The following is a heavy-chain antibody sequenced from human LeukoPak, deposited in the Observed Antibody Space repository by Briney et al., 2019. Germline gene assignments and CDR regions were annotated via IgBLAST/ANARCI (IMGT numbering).Heavy chain of an antibody. Sequence: GGSLRLSCAASGFTFSSYSMNWVRQAPGKGLTWVSYISRSSSTIYYADSVKGRFTISRDNAKKSLYLQMNSLRAENTAVYYCARDPYYYDSSGYFGDFDYWGQGTLVTVSS. CDR3: ARDPYYYDSSGYFGDFDY. D-gene: IGHD3-22*01. CDR1: GFTFSSYS. J-gene: IGHJ4*02. V-gene: IGHV3-48*01. CDR2: ISRSSSTI.